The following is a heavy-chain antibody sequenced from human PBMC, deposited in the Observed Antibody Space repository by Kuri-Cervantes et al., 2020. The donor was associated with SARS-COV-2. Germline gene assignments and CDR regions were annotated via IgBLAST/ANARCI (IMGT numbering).Heavy chain of an antibody. J-gene: IGHJ4*02. CDR1: GFTFSSYA. CDR3: ATLTYDYGDPSLYFDY. CDR2: ISGSGGST. D-gene: IGHD4-17*01. V-gene: IGHV3-23*01. Sequence: GGSLRLSCAASGFTFSSYAMSWVRQAPGKGLEWVSAISGSGGSTYYADSVKGRFTISRDNSKNTLYLQMNSLRAEDTAVYYCATLTYDYGDPSLYFDYWGQGTLVTVSS.